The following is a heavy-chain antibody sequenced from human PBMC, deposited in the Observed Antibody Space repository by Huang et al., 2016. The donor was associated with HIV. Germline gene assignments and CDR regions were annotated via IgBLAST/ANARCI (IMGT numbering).Heavy chain of an antibody. Sequence: QVQLVQSGAEVKKPGSSVKVSCKASGGTFGNYPVSWVRQAPGLGLEWMGGLIPILRTPNYEQGFQSRITSTADVTATAVNMELTSMTSEDKAFYLCAGRYYGEFLGRPDYWGRGTLVTVSS. D-gene: IGHD3-10*01. CDR3: AGRYYGEFLGRPDY. CDR1: GGTFGNYP. CDR2: LIPILRTP. J-gene: IGHJ4*02. V-gene: IGHV1-69*13.